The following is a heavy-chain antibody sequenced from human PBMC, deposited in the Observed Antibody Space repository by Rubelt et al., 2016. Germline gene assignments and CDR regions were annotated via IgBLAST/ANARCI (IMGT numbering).Heavy chain of an antibody. CDR1: GFTVSSNY. CDR2: IYSGGST. V-gene: IGHV3-66*01. D-gene: IGHD7-27*01. J-gene: IGHJ4*02. Sequence: EVQLVESGGGLVQPGGSLRLSCAASGFTVSSNYMSWVRQAPGKGLEWVSVIYSGGSTYYADSVKGRLTIARDNSKNTWYLQMNSLRAEDTAVYYCARNWGFDYWGQGTLVTVSS. CDR3: ARNWGFDY.